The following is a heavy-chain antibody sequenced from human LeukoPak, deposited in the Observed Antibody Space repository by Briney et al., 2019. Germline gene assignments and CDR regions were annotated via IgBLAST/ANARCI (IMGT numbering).Heavy chain of an antibody. CDR3: AREGENYGDYGIY. CDR2: IYYSGST. CDR1: GGSISTSSYY. Sequence: SGTLSLTCTVSGGSISTSSYYWGWIRQPPEKGLKKGLEWIGSIYYSGSTYYNPSLKSRVTISVDTSNNQFSLKLTSVTAADTAVYYCAREGENYGDYGIYWGQGTLVTVSS. V-gene: IGHV4-39*02. J-gene: IGHJ4*02. D-gene: IGHD4-17*01.